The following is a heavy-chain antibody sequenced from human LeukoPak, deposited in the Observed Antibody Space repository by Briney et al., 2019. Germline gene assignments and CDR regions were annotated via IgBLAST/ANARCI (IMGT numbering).Heavy chain of an antibody. CDR1: GYTFTSYD. D-gene: IGHD7-27*01. CDR2: MSPNSGDT. V-gene: IGHV1-8*01. CDR3: ARGPPNWGYDY. Sequence: ASVKVSCTASGYTFTSYDFNWVRQATGQRPEWMGWMSPNSGDTGYAQKCQDRVTMTRNTSISTAYMELSSLRSDDTAVYYCARGPPNWGYDYWGPGTLVTVSS. J-gene: IGHJ4*02.